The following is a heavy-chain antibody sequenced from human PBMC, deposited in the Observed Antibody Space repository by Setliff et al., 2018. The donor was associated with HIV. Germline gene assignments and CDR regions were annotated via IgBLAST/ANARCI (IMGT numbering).Heavy chain of an antibody. CDR3: ARDAGYIGSSWDR. V-gene: IGHV1-69*11. CDR1: GGIFSNYF. J-gene: IGHJ4*02. Sequence: GASVKVSCKASGGIFSNYFISWIRQAPGQGLEWMGKIMPMLGTANYAQKFQGRVTITADESTSTVYMELRSLTSKDTAMYYCARDAGYIGSSWDRWGQGTLVTVSS. D-gene: IGHD5-12*01. CDR2: IMPMLGTA.